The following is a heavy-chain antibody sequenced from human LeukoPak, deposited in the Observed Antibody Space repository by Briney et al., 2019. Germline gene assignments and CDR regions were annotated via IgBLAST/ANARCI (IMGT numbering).Heavy chain of an antibody. V-gene: IGHV3-23*01. CDR2: ISGSGGST. D-gene: IGHD3-22*01. Sequence: SGGSLRLSCAASGFTFSSYAMSWVRQAPGKGLEWVSAISGSGGSTYYADSVKGRFTISRDNSKNTVYLQMSSLRAEDTAMYYCAKHSHDGSAPYYEVQLDYWGQGTLVTVSS. CDR3: AKHSHDGSAPYYEVQLDY. J-gene: IGHJ4*02. CDR1: GFTFSSYA.